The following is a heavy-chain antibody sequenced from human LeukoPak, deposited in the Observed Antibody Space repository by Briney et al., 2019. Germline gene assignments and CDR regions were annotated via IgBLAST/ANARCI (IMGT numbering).Heavy chain of an antibody. CDR2: IIPIFGTA. Sequence: SVKVSCKASGGTFSSYAISWVRQAPGQGLEWMGGIIPIFGTANYAQKFQGRVTITADESTSTAYMELSSLRAEDTAVYYCAKARRVGSVNWFDPWGQGTLVTVSS. CDR3: AKARRVGSVNWFDP. D-gene: IGHD3-10*01. J-gene: IGHJ5*02. CDR1: GGTFSSYA. V-gene: IGHV1-69*13.